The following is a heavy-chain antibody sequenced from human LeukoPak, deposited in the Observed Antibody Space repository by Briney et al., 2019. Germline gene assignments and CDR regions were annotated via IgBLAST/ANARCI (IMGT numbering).Heavy chain of an antibody. V-gene: IGHV1-46*01. CDR1: GCTFTSYY. CDR3: AIFIAAAARFDY. Sequence: ASVKVSCKASGCTFTSYYMHWVRQAPGQGLEWMGIINPSGGSTSYAQKFQGRVTMTRDTSTSTVYMELSSLRSEDTAVYYCAIFIAAAARFDYWGQGTLVTVSS. D-gene: IGHD6-13*01. CDR2: INPSGGST. J-gene: IGHJ4*02.